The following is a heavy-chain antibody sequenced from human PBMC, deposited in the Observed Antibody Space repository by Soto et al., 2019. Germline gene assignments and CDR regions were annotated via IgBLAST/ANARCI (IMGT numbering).Heavy chain of an antibody. CDR3: ADRHFWSRHWTDRRLDY. J-gene: IGHJ4*02. CDR2: ISHSGNT. D-gene: IGHD3-3*02. CDR1: GDSINGSHW. V-gene: IGHV4-4*02. Sequence: SETLSLTCAVSGDSINGSHWWIWVRQPPEKGLEWIGQISHSGNTNYNPSLTSRVTISVDKYKNHFSLKLTSVTAADTAVYYCADRHFWSRHWTDRRLDYWGQGTLLTVSS.